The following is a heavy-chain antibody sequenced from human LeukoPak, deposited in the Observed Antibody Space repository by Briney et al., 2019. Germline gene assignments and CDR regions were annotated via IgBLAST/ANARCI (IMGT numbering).Heavy chain of an antibody. Sequence: GGSLRLSCAASRFTFSEYWMNSVRQAPGKGLEWVANIDEDGSEEDYVDSVKGRFTISRDNARNSLSLQMNRLRVEDTAVYHCVRDAPGREGPHYWGQGILVTVSS. CDR1: RFTFSEYW. D-gene: IGHD3-10*01. CDR3: VRDAPGREGPHY. V-gene: IGHV3-7*01. CDR2: IDEDGSEE. J-gene: IGHJ4*02.